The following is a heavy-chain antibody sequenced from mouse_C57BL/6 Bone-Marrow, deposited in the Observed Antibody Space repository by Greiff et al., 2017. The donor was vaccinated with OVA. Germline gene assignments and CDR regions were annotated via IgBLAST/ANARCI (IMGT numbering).Heavy chain of an antibody. CDR1: GYTFTDYE. V-gene: IGHV1-15*01. Sequence: VKLMESGAELVRPGASVTLSCKASGYTFTDYEMHWVKQTPVHGLEWIGAIDPATGGTAYHQKFKGKAILTADKSSSTAYMELRSLTSEDSAVDYCTRGYSNYYAMDYGGQGTSVTVSS. CDR3: TRGYSNYYAMDY. CDR2: IDPATGGT. J-gene: IGHJ4*01. D-gene: IGHD2-5*01.